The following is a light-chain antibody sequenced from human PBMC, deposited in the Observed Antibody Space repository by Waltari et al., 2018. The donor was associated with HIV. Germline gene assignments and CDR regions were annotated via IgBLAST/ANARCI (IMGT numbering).Light chain of an antibody. V-gene: IGLV3-25*03. CDR1: ASPKPY. CDR3: LSADSSGTYV. CDR2: KNT. Sequence: SSELTQPPSVSVSPGQTARHTCSGDASPKPYTHWFQLKPGQAPVVVIHKNTERPSGIPELFSASRSGTTGTLTITGIQTDDEADYYCLSADSSGTYVFGPGTTVTVL. J-gene: IGLJ1*01.